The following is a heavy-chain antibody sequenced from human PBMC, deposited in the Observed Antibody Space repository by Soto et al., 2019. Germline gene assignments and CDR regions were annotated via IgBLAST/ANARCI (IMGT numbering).Heavy chain of an antibody. CDR2: ISSTTNYI. V-gene: IGHV3-21*01. CDR3: ARDSEDLTSNFDY. CDR1: GFTFTRYS. Sequence: GGSLRLSCAASGFTFTRYSMNGVRQAPGKGLEWVSSISSTTNYIYYADSMKGRFTVSRDNAKNSVYLEMNSLSAEDTAVYYCARDSEDLTSNFDYWGQGTLGTV. J-gene: IGHJ4*02.